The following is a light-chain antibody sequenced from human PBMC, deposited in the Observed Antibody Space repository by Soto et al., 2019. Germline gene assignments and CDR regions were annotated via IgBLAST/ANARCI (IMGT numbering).Light chain of an antibody. CDR3: QQYNSYRA. CDR2: KAS. J-gene: IGKJ1*01. V-gene: IGKV1-5*03. CDR1: ESIDSW. Sequence: DIQMTQSPSTLSASVGDRVTITCRASESIDSWLAWHQQKPGRAPKLLISKASSLESGVPSRFSGSGFGTEFTLTISRLQPNDFATYYCQQYNSYRAFGQGT.